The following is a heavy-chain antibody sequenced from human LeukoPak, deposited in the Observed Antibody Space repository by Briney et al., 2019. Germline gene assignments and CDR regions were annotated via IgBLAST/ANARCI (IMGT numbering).Heavy chain of an antibody. D-gene: IGHD4-17*01. J-gene: IGHJ4*02. CDR2: ISSSSSMI. CDR3: ARDYGDLPARVPYFDY. CDR1: GFTFSSYS. V-gene: IGHV3-48*02. Sequence: PGGSLRLSCAASGFTFSSYSMNWVRQAPGKGLEWVSYISSSSSMIYYADSVKGRFTISRDNAKNSLYLQMKSLRDEDTAIYYCARDYGDLPARVPYFDYWGQGNLVTVSS.